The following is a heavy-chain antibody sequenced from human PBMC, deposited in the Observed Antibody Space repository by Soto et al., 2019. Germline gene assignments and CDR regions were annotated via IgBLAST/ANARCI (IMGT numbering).Heavy chain of an antibody. CDR2: ISAYNGNT. V-gene: IGHV1-18*04. CDR3: ARDGPYYDSSGYWPPYFDY. CDR1: GYTFTSYG. J-gene: IGHJ4*02. Sequence: ASVKVSCKASGYTFTSYGISWVRQAPGQGLEWMGWISAYNGNTNYAQKLQGRVTMTTDTSTSTAYMELRSLRSDDTAVYYCARDGPYYDSSGYWPPYFDYWGQGTLVTVPQ. D-gene: IGHD3-22*01.